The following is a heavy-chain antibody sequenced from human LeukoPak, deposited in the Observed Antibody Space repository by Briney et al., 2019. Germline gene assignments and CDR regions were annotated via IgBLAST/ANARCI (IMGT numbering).Heavy chain of an antibody. D-gene: IGHD4-17*01. V-gene: IGHV4-4*07. CDR3: ARVDGDYGKGFDP. J-gene: IGHJ5*02. CDR1: GDSLNGYY. CDR2: IFTSGIT. Sequence: SETLSLTCTVSGDSLNGYYWGWIRQPAGKGLEWIGRIFTSGITNYSPSLRSRVTMSIDTSKNQFSLKLSSVTAADTAVYYCARVDGDYGKGFDPWGQGTLVTVSS.